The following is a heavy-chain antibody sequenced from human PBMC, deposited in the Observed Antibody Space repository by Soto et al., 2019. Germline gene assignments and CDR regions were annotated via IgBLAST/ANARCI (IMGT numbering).Heavy chain of an antibody. Sequence: PSQTLSLTCAISGDSVSSSSAAWNWIRQSPSRGLEWLGRTYYRSKWSNDYALSVEGRITINPDTSKNQFSLHLNSLTPEDTAVYYCARGYAFDIWGQGTMVTVSS. CDR1: GDSVSSSSAA. J-gene: IGHJ3*02. CDR2: TYYRSKWSN. CDR3: ARGYAFDI. V-gene: IGHV6-1*01.